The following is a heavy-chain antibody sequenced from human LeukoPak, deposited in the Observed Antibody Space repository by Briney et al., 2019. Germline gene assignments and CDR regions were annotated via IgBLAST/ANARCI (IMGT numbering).Heavy chain of an antibody. CDR1: GFTFSSYA. D-gene: IGHD6-13*01. CDR3: AKANSSSWYEFDY. Sequence: GGSLRLSCAASGFTFSSYAMSWVRQAPGKGLEWVSAISGSGGSTYYADSVKGRFTISRDDSKNTLYLQMNSLRAEDTAVYYCAKANSSSWYEFDYWGQGTLVTVSS. V-gene: IGHV3-23*01. J-gene: IGHJ4*02. CDR2: ISGSGGST.